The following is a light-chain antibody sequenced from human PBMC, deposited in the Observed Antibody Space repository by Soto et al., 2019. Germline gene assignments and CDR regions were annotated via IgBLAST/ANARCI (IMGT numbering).Light chain of an antibody. CDR2: EVS. J-gene: IGLJ3*02. CDR1: SSDIGSNNY. CDR3: SSYTTTTRL. Sequence: QTVVTQPASVSGSPGQSITISCTGTSSDIGSNNYVSWFQQRPGKAPTLIIYEVSNRPSGVSNHFSGSKSGNTASLTISGLLHEDEAEYYCSSYTTTTRLFGGGTKLTVL. V-gene: IGLV2-14*01.